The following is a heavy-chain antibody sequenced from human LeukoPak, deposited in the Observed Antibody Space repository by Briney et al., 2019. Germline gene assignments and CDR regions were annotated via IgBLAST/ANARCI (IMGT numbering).Heavy chain of an antibody. CDR1: GGTFSSYA. CDR3: ARDLQLAMTGDYYYYYMDV. CDR2: IIPIFGTA. V-gene: IGHV1-69*05. Sequence: SVKVSCKASGGTFSSYAISWVRQAPGQGLEWMGGIIPIFGTANYAQKFQGRVTITTDESTSTAYMELSSLRSEDTAVYYCARDLQLAMTGDYYYYYMDVWGKGTTVTVSS. J-gene: IGHJ6*03. D-gene: IGHD1-1*01.